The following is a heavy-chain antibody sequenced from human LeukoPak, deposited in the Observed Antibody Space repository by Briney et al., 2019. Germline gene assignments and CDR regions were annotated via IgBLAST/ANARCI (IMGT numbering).Heavy chain of an antibody. J-gene: IGHJ3*02. CDR1: GGSISSGGYY. Sequence: SETLSLTCTVSGGSISSGGYYWGWIRQPPGMGLEWIGFIYYSGTTYYNPSLKSRATISVDTSKNQFSLKLSSVTSADTAVYYCAREGNYYGSGTYYGDAFDIWGQGSMVIVSS. D-gene: IGHD3-10*01. V-gene: IGHV4-39*07. CDR2: IYYSGTT. CDR3: AREGNYYGSGTYYGDAFDI.